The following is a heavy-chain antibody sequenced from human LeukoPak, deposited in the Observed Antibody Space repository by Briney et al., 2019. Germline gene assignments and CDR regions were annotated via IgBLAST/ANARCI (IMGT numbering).Heavy chain of an antibody. V-gene: IGHV1-2*02. J-gene: IGHJ4*02. CDR2: INPNSGGT. CDR1: GYTFTGYY. D-gene: IGHD6-19*01. CDR3: ARSGYSSGWYGYYFDY. Sequence: ASVKVSCKASGYTFTGYYMHWVRQAPGQGLEWMGWINPNSGGTNYAQKFQGRVTMTRDTSISTAYMELSRLRSDDTAVYYCARSGYSSGWYGYYFDYWGQGTLVTVSS.